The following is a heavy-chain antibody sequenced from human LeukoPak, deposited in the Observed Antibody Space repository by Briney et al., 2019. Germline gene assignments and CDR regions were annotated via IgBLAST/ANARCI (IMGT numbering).Heavy chain of an antibody. J-gene: IGHJ4*02. D-gene: IGHD3-22*01. CDR1: GITLSNYG. Sequence: GGSLRLSCAVSGITLSNYGMSWVRQAPGKGLEWVAGISDSGGRTNYADSVKGRFTISRDNPRNTLYLQMNSLRAEDTAVYFCAKRGVVIRVILVGYHKEAYYFDSWGRGALVTVSS. CDR2: ISDSGGRT. V-gene: IGHV3-23*01. CDR3: AKRGVVIRVILVGYHKEAYYFDS.